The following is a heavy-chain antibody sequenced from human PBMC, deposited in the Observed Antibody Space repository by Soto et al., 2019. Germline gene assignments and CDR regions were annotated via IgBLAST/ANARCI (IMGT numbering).Heavy chain of an antibody. CDR3: ARDSGITRTTRPDYYYYYGMDV. D-gene: IGHD1-20*01. J-gene: IGHJ6*02. CDR1: GGSISSYY. Sequence: SETLSLTCTVSGGSISSYYWSWIRQPPGKGLEWIGYIYYSGSTNYNPSLKSRVTISVDTSKNQFSLKLSSVTAADTAVYYCARDSGITRTTRPDYYYYYGMDVWGQGTTVTVSS. V-gene: IGHV4-59*01. CDR2: IYYSGST.